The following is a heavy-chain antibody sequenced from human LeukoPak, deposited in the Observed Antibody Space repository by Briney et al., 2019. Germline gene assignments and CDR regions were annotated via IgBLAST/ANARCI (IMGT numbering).Heavy chain of an antibody. Sequence: SETLSLTCTVSGGSISSSTYYWGWIRQPPGKGLEWIGSIYYSGSTYYNPSLKSRVTISVDTSKNQFSLKLSSVTAADTAVYYCARAGEVTTSFDYWGQGTLVTVSS. CDR3: ARAGEVTTSFDY. D-gene: IGHD4-11*01. CDR2: IYYSGST. CDR1: GGSISSSTYY. V-gene: IGHV4-39*07. J-gene: IGHJ4*02.